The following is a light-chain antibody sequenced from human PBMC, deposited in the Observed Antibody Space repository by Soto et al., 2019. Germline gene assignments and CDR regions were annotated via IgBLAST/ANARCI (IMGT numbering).Light chain of an antibody. J-gene: IGLJ3*02. CDR3: ETWDSDTHTV. CDR1: SGHSSYI. V-gene: IGLV4-60*02. CDR2: LEGSGSY. Sequence: QPVLTQSSSASASLGSSVKLTCTLSSGHSSYIIAWHQQQPGKAPRYLMKLEGSGSYNKGSGVPDRFSGSSSGADRYLTISNLQFEDEADYYCETWDSDTHTVFGGGTKLTDL.